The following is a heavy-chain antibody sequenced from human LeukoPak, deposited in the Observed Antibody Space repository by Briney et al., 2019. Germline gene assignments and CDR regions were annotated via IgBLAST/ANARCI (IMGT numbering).Heavy chain of an antibody. J-gene: IGHJ4*02. Sequence: PGGSLRLSCAASGFTFSSYAMHWVRQAPGKGLEWVAVIPYDGSNKYYADSVKGRFTISRDNSKNTLYLQMNSLRAEDTAVYYCARDLSYCGGDCYEGAFDYWGQGTLVTVSS. V-gene: IGHV3-30*01. CDR1: GFTFSSYA. D-gene: IGHD2-21*02. CDR2: IPYDGSNK. CDR3: ARDLSYCGGDCYEGAFDY.